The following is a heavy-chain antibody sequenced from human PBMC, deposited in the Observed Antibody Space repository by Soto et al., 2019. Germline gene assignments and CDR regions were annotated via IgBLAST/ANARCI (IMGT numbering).Heavy chain of an antibody. Sequence: EVQLVESGGGLVQPGGSLSLSCAASGFTFSDHYMDWVRQAPGKGLEWVGRTRNRANSDTTEYAASEKGRFTISRDDSKISMFLQVNRLKTEDTAVYYCIRVGGGGSYYFGYWGQGTLGAVSS. CDR1: GFTFSDHY. V-gene: IGHV3-72*01. J-gene: IGHJ4*02. D-gene: IGHD1-26*01. CDR3: IRVGGGGSYYFGY. CDR2: TRNRANSDTT.